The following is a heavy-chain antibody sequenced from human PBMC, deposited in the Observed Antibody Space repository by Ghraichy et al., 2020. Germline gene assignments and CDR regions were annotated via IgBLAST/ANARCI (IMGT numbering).Heavy chain of an antibody. Sequence: GGSLRLSCVASGLMFRPNTMNWVRPAPGKGLGWVSSISSSTTYIYYADSVKGRFTISRDNAQNSLYLQMNSLRAEDTAVSYCSRGGGAGTPVLYHLDVWGLGTTVTVSS. V-gene: IGHV3-21*01. D-gene: IGHD6-19*01. CDR2: ISSSTTYI. CDR3: SRGGGAGTPVLYHLDV. CDR1: GLMFRPNT. J-gene: IGHJ6*02.